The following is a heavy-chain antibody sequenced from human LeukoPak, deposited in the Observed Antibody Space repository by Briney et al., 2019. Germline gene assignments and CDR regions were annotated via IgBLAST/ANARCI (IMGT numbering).Heavy chain of an antibody. J-gene: IGHJ4*02. CDR3: ARARGLDTAMARY. CDR1: GYTFTGYY. CDR2: INPNSGGT. D-gene: IGHD5-18*01. V-gene: IGHV1-2*02. Sequence: ASVKVSCKASGYTFTGYYMHWVRQAPGQGLEWMGWINPNSGGTNYAQKFQGRVTMTRDTSISTAYMELSRLRSDDTAVYYCARARGLDTAMARYWGQGTLVTVSS.